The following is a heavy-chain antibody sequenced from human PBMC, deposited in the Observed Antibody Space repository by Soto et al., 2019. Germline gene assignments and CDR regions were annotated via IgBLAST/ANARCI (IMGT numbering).Heavy chain of an antibody. CDR1: GGTFSSYA. D-gene: IGHD2-2*01. CDR2: IIPIFGTA. Sequence: QVQLVQSGAEVKKPGSSVKVSCKASGGTFSSYAISWVRQAPGQGLEWMGGIIPIFGTANYAQKFQGRVRLTADESTSTAYMELSSLRSEDTAVYYCARDCISTSCYPNYYYGMDVWGQGTTVTVSS. CDR3: ARDCISTSCYPNYYYGMDV. J-gene: IGHJ6*02. V-gene: IGHV1-69*12.